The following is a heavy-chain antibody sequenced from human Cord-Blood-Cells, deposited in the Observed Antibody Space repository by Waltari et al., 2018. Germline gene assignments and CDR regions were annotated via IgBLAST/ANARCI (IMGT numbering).Heavy chain of an antibody. V-gene: IGHV1-69*01. J-gene: IGHJ4*02. Sequence: QVQLVQSGAEVKKPGSSVKVSCKASGGTFSSYAISWVRQARGQGLEWMEGIIPIFGTANYEQKFQGRVTSAADESTSTAYMELGSLRSEDTAVYYCARGSPKDYYDSSGYYWGQGTLVTVSS. CDR3: ARGSPKDYYDSSGYY. CDR1: GGTFSSYA. D-gene: IGHD3-22*01. CDR2: IIPIFGTA.